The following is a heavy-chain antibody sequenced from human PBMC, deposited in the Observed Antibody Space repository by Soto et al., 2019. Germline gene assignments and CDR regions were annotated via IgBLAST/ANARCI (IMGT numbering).Heavy chain of an antibody. Sequence: GGSLRLSCAASGFTFSSYAMSWVRQAPGKGLEWVSAISGSGGSTYYADSVKGRFTISRDNSKNTLYLQMNSLRAEDTAVYYCAKGFIAAAGTEYFQHWGQGTLVTVYS. J-gene: IGHJ1*01. CDR2: ISGSGGST. CDR1: GFTFSSYA. V-gene: IGHV3-23*01. CDR3: AKGFIAAAGTEYFQH. D-gene: IGHD6-13*01.